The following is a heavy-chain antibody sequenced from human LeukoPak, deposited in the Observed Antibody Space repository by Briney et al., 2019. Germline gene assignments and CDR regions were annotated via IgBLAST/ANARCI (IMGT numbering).Heavy chain of an antibody. V-gene: IGHV4-38-2*02. CDR1: GYSISSGYY. CDR3: ARHGRRRNYYDSSGYYSQYFQH. Sequence: SETLSLTCTVSGYSISSGYYWGWIRQPPGKGLEWIGEINHSGSTNYNPSLKSRVTISVDTSKNQFSLKLSSVTAADTAVYYCARHGRRRNYYDSSGYYSQYFQHWGQGTLVTVSS. CDR2: INHSGST. J-gene: IGHJ1*01. D-gene: IGHD3-22*01.